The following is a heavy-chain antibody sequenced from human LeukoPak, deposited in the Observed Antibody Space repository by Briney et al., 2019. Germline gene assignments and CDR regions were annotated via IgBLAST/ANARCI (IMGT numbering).Heavy chain of an antibody. J-gene: IGHJ6*02. CDR2: SIPILGIA. D-gene: IGHD5-12*01. CDR1: GGTFSSYA. CDR3: ARGVDIVATIIPTSCYYYYYYGMDV. V-gene: IGHV1-69*04. Sequence: SVKVSCKASGGTFSSYAISWVRQAPGQGLEWMGRSIPILGIANYAQKFQGRVTITADKSTSTAYMELSSLRSEDTAVYYCARGVDIVATIIPTSCYYYYYYGMDVWGQGTTVTVSS.